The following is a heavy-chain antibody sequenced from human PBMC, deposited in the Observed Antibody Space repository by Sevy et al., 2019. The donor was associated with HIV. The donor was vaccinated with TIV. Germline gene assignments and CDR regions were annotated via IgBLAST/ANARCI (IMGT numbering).Heavy chain of an antibody. V-gene: IGHV3-23*01. CDR3: AKGPGDLAWLLFDY. J-gene: IGHJ4*02. CDR2: ISASGDTI. CDR1: GFTFSGYA. D-gene: IGHD3-3*01. Sequence: GGSLRLSCAASGFTFSGYAMSWVRQAPGKGLEWVSSISASGDTIKYADSVRGRFTLSRDNSKKTLYLQMNSLRSEDTALYYCAKGPGDLAWLLFDYWGRGTLVTVSS.